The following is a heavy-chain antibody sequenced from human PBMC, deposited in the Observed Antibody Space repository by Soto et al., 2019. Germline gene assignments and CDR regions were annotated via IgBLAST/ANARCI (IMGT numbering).Heavy chain of an antibody. Sequence: SETLSLTCTVSGDSVSSDSYYWTWIRQPPGKGLEWIGYIYSSGSTNYNPSLKSRVTISLDTSSNQFSLELTSVTAADTAIYYCARDIRGYSRAFDYWGQGTLVTVSS. D-gene: IGHD5-18*01. CDR2: IYSSGST. CDR3: ARDIRGYSRAFDY. J-gene: IGHJ4*02. CDR1: GDSVSSDSYY. V-gene: IGHV4-61*01.